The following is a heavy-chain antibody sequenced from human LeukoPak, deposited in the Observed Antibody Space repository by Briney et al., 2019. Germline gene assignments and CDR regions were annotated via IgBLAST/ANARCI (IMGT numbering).Heavy chain of an antibody. CDR3: ARDQFIHAFDI. V-gene: IGHV3-21*01. CDR1: GFTFSSFS. CDR2: IYSTTTYI. D-gene: IGHD5-24*01. Sequence: GGSLRLSCAASGFTFSSFSMNWVRQAPGKGLEWVSSIYSTTTYIYYADSVKGRFTISRDNAENSLYLQMNSLRAEDTAVYYCARDQFIHAFDIWGQGTTVTVSS. J-gene: IGHJ3*02.